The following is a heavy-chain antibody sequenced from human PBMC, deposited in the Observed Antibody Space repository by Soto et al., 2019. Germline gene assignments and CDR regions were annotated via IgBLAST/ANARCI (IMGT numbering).Heavy chain of an antibody. V-gene: IGHV4-31*03. Sequence: QVHLQESGPGLVRPSETLSLTCIVTGDSMGSGGHYYNWIRQLPGKGLEWIGYVYYSGVTHYNPSLRARATISRDTSKNQFFLRLTSVTAADTAVYFCTRGKDLEPTVWGYWGQGTQVTVSS. J-gene: IGHJ4*02. D-gene: IGHD7-27*01. CDR2: VYYSGVT. CDR3: TRGKDLEPTVWGY. CDR1: GDSMGSGGHY.